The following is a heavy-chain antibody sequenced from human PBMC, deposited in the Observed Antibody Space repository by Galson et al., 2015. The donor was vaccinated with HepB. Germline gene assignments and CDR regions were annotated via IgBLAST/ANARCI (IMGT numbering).Heavy chain of an antibody. D-gene: IGHD3-22*01. J-gene: IGHJ6*02. V-gene: IGHV3-49*03. CDR3: TSQSGYYPMNNYYYYGMDV. Sequence: SLRLSCAASGFTFGDYAMSWFRQAPGKGLEWVGFIRSKAYGGTTEYAASVKGRFTISRDDSKSIAYLQMNSLKTEDTAVYYCTSQSGYYPMNNYYYYGMDVWGQGTTVTVSS. CDR2: IRSKAYGGTT. CDR1: GFTFGDYA.